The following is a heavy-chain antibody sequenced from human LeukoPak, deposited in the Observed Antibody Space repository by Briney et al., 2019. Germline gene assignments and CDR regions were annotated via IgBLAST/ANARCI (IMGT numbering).Heavy chain of an antibody. Sequence: PSETLSLTCAVYGGSFSGYYWSWIRQPPGKGLEWIGEINHGGSTNYNPSLKSRVTISVDTSKNQFSLKLSSVTAADTAVYYCARKSGSYLDYWGQGTLVTVSS. CDR3: ARKSGSYLDY. CDR1: GGSFSGYY. J-gene: IGHJ4*02. D-gene: IGHD1-26*01. CDR2: INHGGST. V-gene: IGHV4-34*01.